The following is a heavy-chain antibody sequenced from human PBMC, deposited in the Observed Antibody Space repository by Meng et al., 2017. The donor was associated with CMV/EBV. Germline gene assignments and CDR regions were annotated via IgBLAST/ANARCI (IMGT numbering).Heavy chain of an antibody. D-gene: IGHD3-16*01. V-gene: IGHV3-30-3*01. CDR2: ISSDGSKA. J-gene: IGHJ5*02. CDR1: GFTFSSYA. Sequence: GGSLRLSCAASGFTFSSYAIHWVRQAPGKGLEWVAVISSDGSKAYYADSVKGRFTISRDNAKNSLYLQMNSLRAEDTAVYYCARDLRDWFDPWGQGTLVTVSS. CDR3: ARDLRDWFDP.